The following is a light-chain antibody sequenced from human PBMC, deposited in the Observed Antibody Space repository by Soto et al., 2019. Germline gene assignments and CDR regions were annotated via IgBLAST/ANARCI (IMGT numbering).Light chain of an antibody. V-gene: IGLV1-40*01. CDR3: QSYDSSLSSVV. CDR1: SSNIGAGYD. CDR2: GNI. J-gene: IGLJ2*01. Sequence: QSVLTQPPSVSGAPGQRVTISCTGSSSNIGAGYDVHWYQQLPGTAPKLLIYGNINRPSGVPDRFSGSKSGTSAYLAITGLQDEDEAGYYCQSYDSSLSSVVFGGGTTLTVL.